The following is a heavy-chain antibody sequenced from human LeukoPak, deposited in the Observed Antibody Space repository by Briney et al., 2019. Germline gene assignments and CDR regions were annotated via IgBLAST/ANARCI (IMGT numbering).Heavy chain of an antibody. CDR2: ISCYNRDT. CDR3: ARNTSNTSGYRVYHDY. V-gene: IGHV1-18*01. J-gene: IGHJ4*02. Sequence: ASVKVSCKASAYTFNKSSISCGRQAPGQGLEWMGWISCYNRDTRYAQKFQGRVTMTTDTSTSTVHMELRSLRSDDTAIYYCARNTSNTSGYRVYHDYSVQGALVTVSS. D-gene: IGHD5/OR15-5a*01. CDR1: AYTFNKSS.